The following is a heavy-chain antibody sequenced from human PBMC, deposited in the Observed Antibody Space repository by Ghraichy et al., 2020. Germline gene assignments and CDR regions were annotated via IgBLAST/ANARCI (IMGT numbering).Heavy chain of an antibody. D-gene: IGHD5-12*01. J-gene: IGHJ4*02. CDR2: IYYSGST. V-gene: IGHV4-31*03. CDR3: AREERGYSGYDSYFDD. Sequence: TLSLTCTVSGGSISSGGYYWSWIRQHPGKGLEWIGYIYYSGSTYYNPSLKSRVTISVETSKNQFSLKLSSVTAADTAVYYCAREERGYSGYDSYFDDWGQGTLVTVSS. CDR1: GGSISSGGYY.